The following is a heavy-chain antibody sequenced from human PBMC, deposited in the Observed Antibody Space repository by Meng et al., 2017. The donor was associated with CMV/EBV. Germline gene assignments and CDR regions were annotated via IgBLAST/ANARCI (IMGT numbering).Heavy chain of an antibody. V-gene: IGHV4-4*07. CDR3: ARDLMNCSSTSCANWFDP. CDR1: GGSIRSYY. J-gene: IGHJ5*02. CDR2: IYTSGST. Sequence: QVPPQESGPVLVKPSETLSLTCTGSGGSIRSYYWSWIRQPAGKGLEWIGRIYTSGSTNYNPSLKSRVTMSVDTSKNQFSLKLSSVTAADTAVYYCARDLMNCSSTSCANWFDPWGQGTLVTVSS. D-gene: IGHD2-2*01.